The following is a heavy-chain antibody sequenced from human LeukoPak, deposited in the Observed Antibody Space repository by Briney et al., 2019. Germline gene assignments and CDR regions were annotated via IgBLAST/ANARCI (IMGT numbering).Heavy chain of an antibody. J-gene: IGHJ4*02. CDR3: ARDGLAAITFDY. CDR2: INSDGSST. Sequence: GGSLRLSCVASGFTFSSYWMHWVRQAPGKRLVWVSHINSDGSSTTYADSVKGRFTISRDSAKNTLYLQMNSLRAEDTAVYYCARDGLAAITFDYWGQGILVTVSS. V-gene: IGHV3-74*01. CDR1: GFTFSSYW. D-gene: IGHD5-24*01.